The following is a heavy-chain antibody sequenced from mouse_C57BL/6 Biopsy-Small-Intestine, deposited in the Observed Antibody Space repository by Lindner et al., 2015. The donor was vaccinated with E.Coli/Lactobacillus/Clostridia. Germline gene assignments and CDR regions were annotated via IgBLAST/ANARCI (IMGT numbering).Heavy chain of an antibody. CDR3: ARFYYGYDYFDY. CDR1: GYTFTSYW. J-gene: IGHJ2*01. Sequence: VQLQESGTELVKPGASVKLSCKASGYTFTSYWMHWVKQRPGQGLEWIGNINPSNGGTNYNEKFKSKATLTVDKSSSTAYMQLSSLTSEDSAVYYCARFYYGYDYFDYVGPRHHSHSLL. CDR2: INPSNGGT. D-gene: IGHD2-2*01. V-gene: IGHV1-53*01.